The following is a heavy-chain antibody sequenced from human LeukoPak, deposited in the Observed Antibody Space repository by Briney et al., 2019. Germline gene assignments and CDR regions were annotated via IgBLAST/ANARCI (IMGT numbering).Heavy chain of an antibody. CDR2: IYYSGST. Sequence: SETLSLTCTVSGGSISSYYWSWIRQPPGKGLEWIGYIYYSGSTNYNPSLKSRVTISVDTSKNQFSLKLSSVTAADTAVYYCAGNWPYFDYWGQGTLVTVSS. CDR3: AGNWPYFDY. V-gene: IGHV4-59*08. J-gene: IGHJ4*02. CDR1: GGSISSYY. D-gene: IGHD5-24*01.